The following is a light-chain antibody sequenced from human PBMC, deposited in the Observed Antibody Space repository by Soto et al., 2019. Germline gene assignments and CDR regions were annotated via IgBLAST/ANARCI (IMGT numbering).Light chain of an antibody. CDR3: QHYKSYPFT. J-gene: IGKJ3*01. CDR1: QSISDS. V-gene: IGKV1-5*03. CDR2: RAS. Sequence: DIQMTQSPSTLSASVGDRVTITCRASQSISDSLAWYQQRSGKAPKLLIYRASSLQSGVPSRFSGSVSGTEFTLIISSLQPDDFATYYCQHYKSYPFTFGPGTQVDIK.